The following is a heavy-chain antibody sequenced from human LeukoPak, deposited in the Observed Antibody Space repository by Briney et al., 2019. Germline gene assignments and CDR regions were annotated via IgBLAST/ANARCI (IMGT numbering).Heavy chain of an antibody. Sequence: PSETLSLTCAVYGGSFSGYYWSWIRQPPGKGLEWIGEINHSGSTNYNPSLKSRVTISVDTSKNQFSLKLSSVTAADTAVYYCARVAAAGTTYFDYWGQGTLVTLSS. CDR2: INHSGST. CDR1: GGSFSGYY. CDR3: ARVAAAGTTYFDY. V-gene: IGHV4-34*01. J-gene: IGHJ4*02. D-gene: IGHD6-13*01.